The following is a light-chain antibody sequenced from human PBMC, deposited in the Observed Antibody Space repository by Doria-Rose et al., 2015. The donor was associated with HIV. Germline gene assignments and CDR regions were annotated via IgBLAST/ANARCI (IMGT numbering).Light chain of an antibody. J-gene: IGKJ3*01. CDR2: WAS. CDR1: QSLLYTSKNY. CDR3: QQYYGTPS. Sequence: DIRVTQSPESLGMSLGERATLNCKSNQSLLYTSKNYLAWYQQMPGQPPKLLIYWASTRQSGVPARFSGSGSGTDFTLTISSLEAEDVAVYYCQQYYGTPSFGPGTTVDIK. V-gene: IGKV4-1*01.